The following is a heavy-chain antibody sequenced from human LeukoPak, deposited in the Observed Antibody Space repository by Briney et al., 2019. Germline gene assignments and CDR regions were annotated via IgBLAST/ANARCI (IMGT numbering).Heavy chain of an antibody. V-gene: IGHV3-48*03. J-gene: IGHJ4*02. Sequence: GGSLRLSCAASGFTFSNYDMNWVRQAPGKGLEWISYISSSGRTIHYADSVKGRFTISRDNAKNSLYLQMNNLRAEDTAMYYCAKEEWYSFDNWGQGYLVTVSS. CDR2: ISSSGRTI. D-gene: IGHD1-1*01. CDR3: AKEEWYSFDN. CDR1: GFTFSNYD.